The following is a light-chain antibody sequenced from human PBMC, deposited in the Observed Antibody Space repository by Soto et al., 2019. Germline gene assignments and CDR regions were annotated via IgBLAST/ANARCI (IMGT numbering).Light chain of an antibody. J-gene: IGKJ5*01. CDR1: QSVSSN. V-gene: IGKV3-15*01. Sequence: IVMTECRSTLSKYTGERATLSCRASQSVSSNLAWYQQKPGQAPRLLIYGASTRATGIPARFSGSGSGTEFTLTISSLQSEDFAVYYCQQYNNWPPITFGQGTRLEIK. CDR2: GAS. CDR3: QQYNNWPPIT.